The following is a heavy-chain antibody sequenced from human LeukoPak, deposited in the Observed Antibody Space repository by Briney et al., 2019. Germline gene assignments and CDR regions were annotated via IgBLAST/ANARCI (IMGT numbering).Heavy chain of an antibody. CDR2: IIPIFDTP. J-gene: IGHJ3*02. CDR3: ASQLFHLDSSGYSLDALDI. V-gene: IGHV1-69*05. D-gene: IGHD3-22*01. CDR1: GGTFSNYA. Sequence: SVKVSCKTSGGTFSNYAISWVRQAPGQGLEWMGVIIPIFDTPNYAQKWQGRVTITTDESTSTAYMELRSLRSEDTAVYYCASQLFHLDSSGYSLDALDIWGQGTMVTVSS.